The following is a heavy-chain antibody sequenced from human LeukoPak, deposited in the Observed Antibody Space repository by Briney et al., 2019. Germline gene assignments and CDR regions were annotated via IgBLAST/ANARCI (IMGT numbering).Heavy chain of an antibody. J-gene: IGHJ5*02. CDR1: GYTFTGYY. Sequence: ASVEVSCKASGYTFTGYYMHWVRQAPGQGLEWMGWINPNSGGTNYAQKFQGRVTMTRDTSISTAYMELSRLRSDDTAVYYCAGVDLGYCSGGSCYGQYNWFDPWGQGTLVTVSS. V-gene: IGHV1-2*02. CDR3: AGVDLGYCSGGSCYGQYNWFDP. CDR2: INPNSGGT. D-gene: IGHD2-15*01.